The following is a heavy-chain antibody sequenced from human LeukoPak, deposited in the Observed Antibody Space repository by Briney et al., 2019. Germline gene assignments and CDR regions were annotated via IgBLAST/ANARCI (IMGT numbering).Heavy chain of an antibody. CDR2: IRYDGSNK. CDR1: GFTFSSYG. J-gene: IGHJ6*03. CDR3: AKVFQWLDYYYYYMDV. V-gene: IGHV3-30*02. D-gene: IGHD6-19*01. Sequence: GGSLRLSCAASGFTFSSYGMHWVRQAPGKGLEWVAFIRYDGSNKYYADSVKGRFTISRDNSKNTLYLQMNSLRAEDTAVYYCAKVFQWLDYYYYYMDVWGKGTTVTISS.